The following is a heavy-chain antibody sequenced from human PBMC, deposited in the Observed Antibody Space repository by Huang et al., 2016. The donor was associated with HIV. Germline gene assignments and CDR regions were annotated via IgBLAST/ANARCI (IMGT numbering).Heavy chain of an antibody. CDR2: MKSKADGGTT. CDR3: NKEKYSSDWYRQPRLENDALEI. V-gene: IGHV3-15*01. CDR1: GFTFKDAW. J-gene: IGHJ3*02. Sequence: EVQLVESVGQLVKSGRSLRLDCVASGFTFKDAWMSWVRQVPVKWLEWVGRMKSKADGGTTDYAARVKGRFLLSRDDSRNMVYLHMNSLKTEDTAVYYCNKEKYSSDWYRQPRLENDALEIWGQGTMVTVSS. D-gene: IGHD6-19*01.